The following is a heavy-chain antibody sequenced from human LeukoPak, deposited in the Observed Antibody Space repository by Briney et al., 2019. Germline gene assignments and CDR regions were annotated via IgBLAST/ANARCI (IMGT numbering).Heavy chain of an antibody. J-gene: IGHJ4*02. D-gene: IGHD2-2*01. V-gene: IGHV4-30-2*01. CDR1: GGSISSGGYY. CDR2: IYHSGST. CDR3: ARETVPRRAPDY. Sequence: SQTLSLTCTVSGGSISSGGYYWSWIRQPPGKGLEWIGYIYHSGSTYYNPSLKSRVTISVDRSKNQFSLKLSSVTAADTAVYYCARETVPRRAPDYWGQGTLVTV.